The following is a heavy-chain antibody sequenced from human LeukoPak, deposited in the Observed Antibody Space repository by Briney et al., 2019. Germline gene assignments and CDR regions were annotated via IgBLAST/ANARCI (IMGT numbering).Heavy chain of an antibody. CDR3: ARDSIAAALYYFDY. CDR1: GFTFSDYY. J-gene: IGHJ4*02. D-gene: IGHD6-13*01. CDR2: ISSSSYT. Sequence: GGSLRLSCAASGFTFSDYYMSWIRQAPGKGLEWVSYISSSSYTNYADSVKGRFTISRDNAKNSLYLQMNSLRAEDTAVYYCARDSIAAALYYFDYWGQGTLVTVSS. V-gene: IGHV3-11*06.